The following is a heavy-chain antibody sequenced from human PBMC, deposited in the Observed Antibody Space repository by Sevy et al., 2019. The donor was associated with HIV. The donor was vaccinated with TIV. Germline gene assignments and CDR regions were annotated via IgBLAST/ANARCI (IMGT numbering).Heavy chain of an antibody. D-gene: IGHD3-3*01. V-gene: IGHV3-74*01. CDR2: INSDGSIT. CDR1: GSTFTTYW. J-gene: IGHJ4*02. Sequence: GGSLRLSCATSGSTFTTYWMHWVRQSPGKGLVWVSRINSDGSITDYADSVKGRFTMSRDNAKNTLYLQMNSLRAEDTAVYYCARDQFSYFDYWGQGTLVTVSS. CDR3: ARDQFSYFDY.